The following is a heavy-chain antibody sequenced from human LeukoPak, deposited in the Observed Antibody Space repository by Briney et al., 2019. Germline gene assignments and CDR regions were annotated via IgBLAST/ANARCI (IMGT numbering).Heavy chain of an antibody. J-gene: IGHJ4*02. V-gene: IGHV3-30*04. Sequence: GGSLRLSCAASGFTFTSYAMHWVRQAPGKGLEWVAIISYDGSNKYYADSVKGRFTISRDNSKNTLYLQMNSLRAEDTAVYYCAKDGAYCYGSGSYPLDYWGQGTLVTVSS. CDR2: ISYDGSNK. CDR1: GFTFTSYA. D-gene: IGHD3-10*01. CDR3: AKDGAYCYGSGSYPLDY.